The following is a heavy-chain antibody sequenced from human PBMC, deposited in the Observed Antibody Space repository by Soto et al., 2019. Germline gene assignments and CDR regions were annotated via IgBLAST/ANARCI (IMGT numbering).Heavy chain of an antibody. CDR1: GFTFDDYN. Sequence: EVQLVESGGGLVQPGRSLRLSCVASGFTFDDYNMHWVRQTPGKGLEWVSGVSWNSDITGYADSVKGRFTISRDNAKNSLYLQMNGLRAEDTAMDYCAKDRHSGYGTFDYLGQGTLVTVSS. D-gene: IGHD6-13*01. J-gene: IGHJ4*02. V-gene: IGHV3-9*01. CDR2: VSWNSDIT. CDR3: AKDRHSGYGTFDY.